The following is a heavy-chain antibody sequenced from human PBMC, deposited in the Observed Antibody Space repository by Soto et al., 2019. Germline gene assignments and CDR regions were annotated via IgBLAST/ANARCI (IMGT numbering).Heavy chain of an antibody. J-gene: IGHJ4*02. Sequence: SETLSLTCTVSGGSISSYYWSWIRQPPGKGLEWIGYIYYSGSTNYNPSLKSRVTISVDTSKNQFSLKLSSVTAADTAVYYCARGRRPIYCSSTSCYYPSYYFDYWGQGTLVTVSS. D-gene: IGHD2-2*01. V-gene: IGHV4-59*12. CDR2: IYYSGST. CDR3: ARGRRPIYCSSTSCYYPSYYFDY. CDR1: GGSISSYY.